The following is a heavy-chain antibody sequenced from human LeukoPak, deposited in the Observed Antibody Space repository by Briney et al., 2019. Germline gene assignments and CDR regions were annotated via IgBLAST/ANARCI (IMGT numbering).Heavy chain of an antibody. D-gene: IGHD3-10*01. J-gene: IGHJ4*02. CDR3: ARESMVRGVD. CDR1: GGSISSSSYY. CDR2: IYTSGST. V-gene: IGHV4-61*02. Sequence: PSETLSLTCTVSGGSISSSSYYWGWIRQPPGKGLEWIGRIYTSGSTNYNPSLKSRVTISVDTSKNQFSLKLSSVTAADTAVYYCARESMVRGVDWGQGTLVTVSS.